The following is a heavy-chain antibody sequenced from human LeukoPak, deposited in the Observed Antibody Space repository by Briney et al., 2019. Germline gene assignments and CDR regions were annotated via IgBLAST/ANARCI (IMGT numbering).Heavy chain of an antibody. Sequence: GSLRLSCAASGFTFSRYSMNWVRQAPGKGLEWIGSIYYSGSTYYNPSLKSRVTISVDTSKNQFSLKLSSVTAADTAVYYCAREVRLGYYYDSSGYLIPYWGQGTLVTVSS. V-gene: IGHV4-39*07. J-gene: IGHJ4*02. CDR3: AREVRLGYYYDSSGYLIPY. D-gene: IGHD3-22*01. CDR1: GFTFSRYS. CDR2: IYYSGST.